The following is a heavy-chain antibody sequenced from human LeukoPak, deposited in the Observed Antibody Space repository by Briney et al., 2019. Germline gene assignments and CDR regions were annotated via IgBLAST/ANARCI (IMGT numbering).Heavy chain of an antibody. D-gene: IGHD1-26*01. CDR1: GGSISSSSYY. V-gene: IGHV4-39*01. CDR3: ARQVIVGVTTGDFDY. CDR2: IYYSGST. Sequence: SETLSLTCTVSGGSISSSSYYWGWIRQPPGKGLEWIGSIYYSGSTYYNPSLKSRVTISVDTSKNQFSLKLSSVTAADTAVYYCARQVIVGVTTGDFDYWGQGTLVTVSS. J-gene: IGHJ4*02.